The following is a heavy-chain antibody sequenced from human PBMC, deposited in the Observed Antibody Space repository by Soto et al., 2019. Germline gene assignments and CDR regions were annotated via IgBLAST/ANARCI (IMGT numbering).Heavy chain of an antibody. CDR1: GFTFSSYA. CDR2: ISGSGGST. D-gene: IGHD2-2*02. J-gene: IGHJ6*03. V-gene: IGHV3-23*01. CDR3: ANRPPIPYYYYHRYV. Sequence: EVQLLESGGGLVQPGGSLRLSCAASGFTFSSYAMSWVRQAPGKGLEWVSAISGSGGSTYYADAVKGRFSIPRDNSKNTLYLQRYSKRAEDTAVYYSANRPPIPYYYYHRYVWGKGTPVTVS.